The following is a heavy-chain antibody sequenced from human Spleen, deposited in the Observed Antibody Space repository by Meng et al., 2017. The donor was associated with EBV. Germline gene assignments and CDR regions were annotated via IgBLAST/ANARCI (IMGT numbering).Heavy chain of an antibody. V-gene: IGHV1-18*01. CDR3: ARDYYDSSSYPT. Sequence: QVQLMQSGAGVKKPGASVKFSCKASGYTFTSYGISWGRQAPGQGLEWMGWISTYNGNTNYAKNFQGRVTMSTDTSTSTAYMELRSLRSDDTAVYYCARDYYDSSSYPTWGQGTLVTVSS. J-gene: IGHJ5*02. CDR2: ISTYNGNT. CDR1: GYTFTSYG. D-gene: IGHD3-22*01.